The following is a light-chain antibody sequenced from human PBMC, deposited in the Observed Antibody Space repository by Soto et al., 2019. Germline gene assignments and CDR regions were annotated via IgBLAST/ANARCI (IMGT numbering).Light chain of an antibody. CDR3: AAWDDSLSGWV. J-gene: IGLJ3*02. CDR1: SSNIGTNF. V-gene: IGLV1-47*02. CDR2: SNA. Sequence: QSVLTQPPSASGTPGQRVTFSCSGSSSNIGTNFVYWYQQLPGTAPKLLIFSNAQRPSGVPDRFSGSRSGTSASLAISGLRSEDEADYYCAAWDDSLSGWVFGGGTKVTVL.